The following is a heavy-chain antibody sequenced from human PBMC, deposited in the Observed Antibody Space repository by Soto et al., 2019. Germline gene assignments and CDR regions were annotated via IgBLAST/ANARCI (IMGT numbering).Heavy chain of an antibody. V-gene: IGHV5-51*01. CDR1: GYSFPTYG. CDR2: IYPGDSDS. J-gene: IGHJ3*02. CDR3: ARSRVYTPRLEDPFDI. D-gene: IGHD2-8*01. Sequence: PXGSLKISCKGCGYSFPTYGLAWVRQTPGRGLEYMGIIYPGDSDSRYSPAFQGQVTISADKSINTAYLQWTSLKASDTAIYYCARSRVYTPRLEDPFDIWGQGTMVTGSS.